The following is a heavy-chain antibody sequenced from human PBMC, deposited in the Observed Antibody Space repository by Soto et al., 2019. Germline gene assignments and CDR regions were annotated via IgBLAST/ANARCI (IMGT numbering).Heavy chain of an antibody. CDR2: ISGDGGST. Sequence: GGSLRLSCAASGFTFGGYAMHWVRQAPGKGLEWVSLISGDGGSTYYADSVKGRFTISRDNSKNSLYLQMNSRRTEDTALYYGAKWGAAEYFEHWGQGTLVTVSS. CDR1: GFTFGGYA. CDR3: AKWGAAEYFEH. D-gene: IGHD1-26*01. V-gene: IGHV3-43*02. J-gene: IGHJ1*01.